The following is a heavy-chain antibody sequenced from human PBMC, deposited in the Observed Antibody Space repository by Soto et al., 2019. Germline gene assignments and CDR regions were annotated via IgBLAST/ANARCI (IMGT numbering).Heavy chain of an antibody. D-gene: IGHD2-15*01. Sequence: QVQLVQSGGEVKKPGSSVKVSCSVSGGTFRTYTFSWVRQATGQGLEWMGSIIPLLGITNYAQKFQGRATIIADKSTNTAYMELSSLTSEDTAIFYCARDNYPVVVPAATEGGAFDSWGQGTRVIVSS. CDR1: GGTFRTYT. CDR2: IIPLLGIT. J-gene: IGHJ3*02. V-gene: IGHV1-69*08. CDR3: ARDNYPVVVPAATEGGAFDS.